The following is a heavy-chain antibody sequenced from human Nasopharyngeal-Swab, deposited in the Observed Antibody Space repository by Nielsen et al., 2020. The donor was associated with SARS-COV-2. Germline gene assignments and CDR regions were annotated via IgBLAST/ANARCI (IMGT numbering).Heavy chain of an antibody. CDR3: SSGELLLDY. D-gene: IGHD3-10*01. CDR2: IYYSGST. J-gene: IGHJ4*02. CDR1: GGSVSSGSYY. Sequence: SETLSLTCTASGGSVSSGSYYWSWIRQPPGKGLEWIGYIYYSGSTNYNPSLKSRVTISVDTSKNQFSLKLSSVTAADTAVYYCSSGELLLDYWGQGTLVTVSS. V-gene: IGHV4-61*01.